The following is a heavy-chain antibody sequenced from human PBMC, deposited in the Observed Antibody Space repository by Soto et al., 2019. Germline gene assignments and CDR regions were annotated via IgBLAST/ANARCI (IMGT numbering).Heavy chain of an antibody. CDR2: INPSGGST. V-gene: IGHV1-46*01. CDR1: GYTFTSYY. D-gene: IGHD1-7*01. Sequence: ASVKVSCKASGYTFTSYYMHWVRQAPGQGLEWMGIINPSGGSTSYAQKFQGRVTMTRDTSTSTVYMELSSLRSEDTAVYYCAREEGNYKTYYYYGMDVWGQGTTVTVSS. J-gene: IGHJ6*02. CDR3: AREEGNYKTYYYYGMDV.